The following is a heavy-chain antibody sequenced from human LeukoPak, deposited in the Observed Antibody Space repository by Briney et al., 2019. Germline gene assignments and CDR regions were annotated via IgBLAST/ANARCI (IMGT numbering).Heavy chain of an antibody. CDR3: ASPSMTAPYYFDY. D-gene: IGHD2-21*02. CDR1: GFTFSNYW. CDR2: IYYSGST. V-gene: IGHV4-39*01. J-gene: IGHJ4*02. Sequence: GSLRLSCAASGFTFSNYWMSWVRQAPGKGLEWIGSIYYSGSTYYNPSLKSRVTISVDTSKNQFSLKLSSVTAADTAVYYCASPSMTAPYYFDYWGQGTLVTVSS.